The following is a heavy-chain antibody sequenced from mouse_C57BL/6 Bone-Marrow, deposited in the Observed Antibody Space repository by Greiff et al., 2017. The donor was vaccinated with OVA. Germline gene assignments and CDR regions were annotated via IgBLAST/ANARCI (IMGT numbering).Heavy chain of an antibody. CDR3: TRGPYDYDGFAY. CDR1: GYTFTSYW. D-gene: IGHD2-4*01. Sequence: EVQLQQSGTVLVRPGASVKMSCKTSGYTFTSYWMHWVKQRPGQGLEWIGAIYPGNGDTSYNQKFKGKATLTAVTSASTAYMELSSLTNEDSSVYYCTRGPYDYDGFAYWGQGTLVTVSA. V-gene: IGHV1-5*01. CDR2: IYPGNGDT. J-gene: IGHJ3*01.